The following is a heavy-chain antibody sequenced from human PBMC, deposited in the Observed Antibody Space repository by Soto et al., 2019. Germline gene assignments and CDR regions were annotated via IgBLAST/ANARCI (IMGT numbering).Heavy chain of an antibody. Sequence: GGSLRLSCAASGFTFDDYAMHWARQAPGKGLEWVSGISWNSGIIDYADSVKGRFTISRDNAKNSLYLQMNSLRAEDTALYYCAKGYSYGVLEPLGYWSQGTLVTVSS. V-gene: IGHV3-9*01. CDR3: AKGYSYGVLEPLGY. CDR2: ISWNSGII. CDR1: GFTFDDYA. J-gene: IGHJ4*02. D-gene: IGHD5-18*01.